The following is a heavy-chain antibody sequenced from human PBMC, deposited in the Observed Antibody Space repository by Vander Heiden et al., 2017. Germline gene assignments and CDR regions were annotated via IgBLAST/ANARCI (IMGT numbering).Heavy chain of an antibody. V-gene: IGHV4-39*01. J-gene: IGHJ2*01. Sequence: QLQDSGHGLVQPSETRSLTCPVSGASITVSSYSWSWIRHPPGKGLEWIGSIYYSGSTYYTPSLKRRVSISVDTSKNQFSLKLSSVTAADTAVYYCATLGKQQLVHWYFDLWGRGSLVTVSS. CDR3: ATLGKQQLVHWYFDL. CDR1: GASITVSSYS. CDR2: IYYSGST. D-gene: IGHD6-13*01.